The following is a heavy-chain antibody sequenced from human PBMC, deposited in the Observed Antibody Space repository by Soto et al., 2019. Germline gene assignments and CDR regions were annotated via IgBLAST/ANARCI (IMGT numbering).Heavy chain of an antibody. CDR2: ISYDGSNK. D-gene: IGHD1-26*01. Sequence: GGSLRLSCAASGFTFSSYAMHWVRQAPGKGLEWVAVISYDGSNKYYADSVKGRFTISRDNSKNTLYLQMNSLRAEDTAVYYCARDLSGSPDYWGQGTLVTVSS. J-gene: IGHJ4*02. CDR3: ARDLSGSPDY. V-gene: IGHV3-30-3*01. CDR1: GFTFSSYA.